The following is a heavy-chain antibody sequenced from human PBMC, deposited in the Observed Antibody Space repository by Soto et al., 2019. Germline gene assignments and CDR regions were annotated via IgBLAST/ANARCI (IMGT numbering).Heavy chain of an antibody. CDR1: GGSISNYY. V-gene: IGHV4-59*01. CDR2: IYSSGST. Sequence: PWETLSLTCTVSGGSISNYYWNWIRQSPGKGLEWIGYIYSSGSTHYNPSLQNRVTISIDTSKNQVSLKVNSVTAADTAVYYCARDHPHSYGVYYFDYWGQGTPVTVSS. J-gene: IGHJ4*02. D-gene: IGHD5-18*01. CDR3: ARDHPHSYGVYYFDY.